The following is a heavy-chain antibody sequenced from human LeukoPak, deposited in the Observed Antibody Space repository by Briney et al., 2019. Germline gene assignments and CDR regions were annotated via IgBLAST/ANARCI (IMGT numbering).Heavy chain of an antibody. D-gene: IGHD3-22*01. CDR3: ARDGRGSYYDSSGYLDC. Sequence: GGSLRLSCAASGFTFSSYAMSWVRQAPGKGLEWVSSISSESTYILYADSVKGRFTISRDNAKNSLYLQMNSLRAEDTAVYYCARDGRGSYYDSSGYLDCWGQGTLVTVSS. CDR2: ISSESTYI. J-gene: IGHJ4*02. V-gene: IGHV3-21*01. CDR1: GFTFSSYA.